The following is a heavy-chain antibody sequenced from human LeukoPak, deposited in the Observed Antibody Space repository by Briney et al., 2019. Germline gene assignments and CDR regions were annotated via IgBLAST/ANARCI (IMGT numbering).Heavy chain of an antibody. CDR1: GYTFTGYY. J-gene: IGHJ3*02. Sequence: SVKVSCKSSGYTFTGYYMHWVRQAPGQGLEWGGWINPNSGGTNYAQQFQGRDTMTRDESIRTAYVALRRLRSDDDAVYYCARVRHSGYNSVGTFYIWGERAMVSVSS. CDR2: INPNSGGT. CDR3: ARVRHSGYNSVGTFYI. D-gene: IGHD5-12*01. V-gene: IGHV1-2*02.